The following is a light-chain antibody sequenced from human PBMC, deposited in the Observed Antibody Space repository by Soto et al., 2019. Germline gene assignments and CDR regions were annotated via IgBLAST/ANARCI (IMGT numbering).Light chain of an antibody. Sequence: DIQMTQSPSSLSASVGDTVTITCRASQGIIDYLAWYQQRPGRVPRLLIYAASTLHTGVPSRFSGSGAGTDFILTISSLQPEDVATYYCQKYDTAPQTFGPGTKVEIK. CDR2: AAS. V-gene: IGKV1-27*01. J-gene: IGKJ1*01. CDR1: QGIIDY. CDR3: QKYDTAPQT.